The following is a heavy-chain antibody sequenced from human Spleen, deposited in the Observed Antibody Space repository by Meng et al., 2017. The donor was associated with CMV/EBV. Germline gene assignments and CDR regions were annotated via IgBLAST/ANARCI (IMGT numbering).Heavy chain of an antibody. D-gene: IGHD4-11*01. CDR1: GYTFSIFY. CDR3: ARVSVTTFFDYYYYGMDV. J-gene: IGHJ6*02. V-gene: IGHV1-46*01. CDR2: INPSAGST. Sequence: ASVKVSCKASGYTFSIFYLHWVRQAPGQGFEWVGMINPSAGSTGYAQKFQDRVTVTRDTSISTAYMELSRLRSDDTAVYYCARVSVTTFFDYYYYGMDVWGQGTTVTVSS.